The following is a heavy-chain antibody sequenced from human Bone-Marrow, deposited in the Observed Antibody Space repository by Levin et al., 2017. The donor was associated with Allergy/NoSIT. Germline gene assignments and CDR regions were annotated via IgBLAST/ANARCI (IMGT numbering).Heavy chain of an antibody. J-gene: IGHJ4*02. V-gene: IGHV3-9*02. CDR1: GFTSDDFA. Sequence: GGSLRLSCVASGFTSDDFAMHWVRQAPGKGLEWVSGTTWNSDHLKYADSVRGRFTVSRDNAKSSLYLEMNSLRVEDTALYYCAKDLGEAVNYWGQGTLVIVSS. CDR3: AKDLGEAVNY. CDR2: TTWNSDHL. D-gene: IGHD2-15*01.